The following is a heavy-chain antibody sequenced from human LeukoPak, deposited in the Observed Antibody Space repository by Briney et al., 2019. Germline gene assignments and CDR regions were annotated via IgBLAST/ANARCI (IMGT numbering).Heavy chain of an antibody. CDR3: AKATSSGWHFDY. J-gene: IGHJ4*02. Sequence: GGSLRLSCAASGFTFSTYWMNWVRQAPGKALVWVSRINTDGSSTTYADSVKGRFTISRDNAKNTLYLQMNSLRAEDTAVYYCAKATSSGWHFDYWGQGTLVTVSS. CDR2: INTDGSST. D-gene: IGHD6-19*01. CDR1: GFTFSTYW. V-gene: IGHV3-74*03.